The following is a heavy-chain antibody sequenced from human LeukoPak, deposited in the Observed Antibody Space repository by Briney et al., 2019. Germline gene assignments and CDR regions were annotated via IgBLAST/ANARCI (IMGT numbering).Heavy chain of an antibody. Sequence: ASVKVSCKASGYKFTDYGITWVRQAPGQGLEWMGWISTYDAKTNYAPKFQGKFTMTTDTSTTTAYMELSSLRSEDTAVYYCATGVDIVATTWGQGTLVTVSS. J-gene: IGHJ5*02. V-gene: IGHV1-18*01. CDR3: ATGVDIVATT. D-gene: IGHD5-12*01. CDR1: GYKFTDYG. CDR2: ISTYDAKT.